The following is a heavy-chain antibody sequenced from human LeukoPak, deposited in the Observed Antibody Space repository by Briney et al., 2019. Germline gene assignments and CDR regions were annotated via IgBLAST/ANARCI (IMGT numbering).Heavy chain of an antibody. J-gene: IGHJ5*02. Sequence: SVKVSCKASGGTFSSYAISWVRQAPGQGLEWMGRIIPILGIANYAQKFQGRVTITADKSTSTAYVELSSLRSEDTAVYYCAPYDILTGYPNWFDPWGQGTLVTVSS. V-gene: IGHV1-69*04. CDR3: APYDILTGYPNWFDP. CDR1: GGTFSSYA. D-gene: IGHD3-9*01. CDR2: IIPILGIA.